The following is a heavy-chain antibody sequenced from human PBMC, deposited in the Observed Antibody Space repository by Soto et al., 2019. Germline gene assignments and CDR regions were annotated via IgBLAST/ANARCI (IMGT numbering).Heavy chain of an antibody. CDR3: AGAMVPTYYFDY. V-gene: IGHV1-46*01. D-gene: IGHD3-10*01. CDR2: INPSGGST. Sequence: ASVKVSCKASGYTFTSYYMHWVRQAPGQGLEWMGIINPSGGSTSYAQKFQGRVTMTRDTSTSTVYMELSSLRSEDTAVYYCAGAMVPTYYFDYWGQGTLVTVSS. J-gene: IGHJ4*02. CDR1: GYTFTSYY.